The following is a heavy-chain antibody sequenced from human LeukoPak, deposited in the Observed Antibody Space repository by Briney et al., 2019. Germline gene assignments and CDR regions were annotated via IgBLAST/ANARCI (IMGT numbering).Heavy chain of an antibody. CDR2: INPNNGGT. J-gene: IGHJ6*03. CDR1: VYTFTGYY. V-gene: IGHV1-2*02. CDR3: ARDYYGSGVPDFYYYYMDV. Sequence: ASVKVSCKSSVYTFTGYYIHWVRQAPGQGPQYMGWINPNNGGTNYAPNFQGRVTMTRDTSIITAYMELSRLRYDDTATYYCARDYYGSGVPDFYYYYMDVWGKGTTVTVSS. D-gene: IGHD3-10*01.